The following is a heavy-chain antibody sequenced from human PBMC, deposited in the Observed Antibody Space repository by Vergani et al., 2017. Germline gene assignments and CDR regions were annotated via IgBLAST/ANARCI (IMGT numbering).Heavy chain of an antibody. CDR3: ARESRGGYPWFEGSF. V-gene: IGHV3-30*02. D-gene: IGHD3-10*01. J-gene: IGHJ4*02. Sequence: QVQLVESGGGVVQPGGSLRLSCAASGFTFSSYGMHWVRQAPGKGLEWVAFIRYDGSNKYYADSVKGRFTISRDNSKNTLYLQMNSLRAEDTAVYYCARESRGGYPWFEGSFWGQGTLVTVSS. CDR2: IRYDGSNK. CDR1: GFTFSSYG.